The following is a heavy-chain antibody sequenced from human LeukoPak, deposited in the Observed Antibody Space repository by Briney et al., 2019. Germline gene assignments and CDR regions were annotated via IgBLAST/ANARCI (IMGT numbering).Heavy chain of an antibody. J-gene: IGHJ5*02. CDR1: GGSFSNYF. CDR2: INESGDT. Sequence: SDTLSLTCGVYGGSFSNYFWTWIRQSPAKGLEWVGEINESGDTDYNPSRKRRASISIDTSRSQFSLTLSSVTAADTAMYYCARVVGIAVVPGATEDNYFDPWGQGTQVTVSS. D-gene: IGHD2-2*01. CDR3: ARVVGIAVVPGATEDNYFDP. V-gene: IGHV4-34*01.